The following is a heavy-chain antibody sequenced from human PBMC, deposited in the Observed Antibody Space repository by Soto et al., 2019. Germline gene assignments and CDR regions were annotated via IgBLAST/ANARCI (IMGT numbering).Heavy chain of an antibody. V-gene: IGHV1-8*01. CDR1: GYTFTSSD. J-gene: IGHJ6*02. D-gene: IGHD5-12*01. Sequence: QVQLVQSGAEVKKPGASVKVSCKASGYTFTSSDINWVRQAPGQGLEWMGWMNPNTGNSGFAQKFQGRVTMTSYTSISTAYMELSSLRSEDSAVYYCARGGDFTVYDSDSYYFYGMDVWGQGTTVTVSS. CDR3: ARGGDFTVYDSDSYYFYGMDV. CDR2: MNPNTGNS.